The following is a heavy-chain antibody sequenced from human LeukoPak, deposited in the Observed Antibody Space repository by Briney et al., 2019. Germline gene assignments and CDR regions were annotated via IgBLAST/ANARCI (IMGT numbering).Heavy chain of an antibody. J-gene: IGHJ5*02. D-gene: IGHD6-25*01. CDR3: ATEGGGPRWLDP. V-gene: IGHV4-4*07. CDR1: GGSVSSYY. Sequence: PSETLSLTCSDSGGSVSSYYWSWIRQPAGKGLEWIGRISASGSSNYNPSPRSRVIMSVDTPKNQFSLNLSSVTAADTAVYYCATEGGGPRWLDPWGQGTLVTVSS. CDR2: ISASGSS.